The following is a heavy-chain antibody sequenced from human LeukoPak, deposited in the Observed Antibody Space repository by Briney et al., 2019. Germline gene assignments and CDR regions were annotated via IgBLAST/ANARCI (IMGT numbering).Heavy chain of an antibody. Sequence: GGSLRLSCAASGFTVNSNHMSWVRQAPGKGLEWVSVIYSGGSTDYADSVKGRFTISRDNLKNTLYLQMNSLRAEDTAVYYCARGPAGYNWGQGTLVTFSS. CDR3: ARGPAGYN. CDR1: GFTVNSNH. D-gene: IGHD1-1*01. V-gene: IGHV3-53*01. J-gene: IGHJ4*02. CDR2: IYSGGST.